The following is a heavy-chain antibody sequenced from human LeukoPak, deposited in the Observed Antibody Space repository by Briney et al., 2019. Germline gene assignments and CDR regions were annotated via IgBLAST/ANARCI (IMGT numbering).Heavy chain of an antibody. CDR3: AKDRWRNSVSASDY. Sequence: GGSLRLSCAASGFTFDHYGMSWVRQAPGKGLEWVSGINWNGDSTGYADSVKGRFTISRDSSKNTLFLQMNSLRAEDTAVYYCAKDRWRNSVSASDYWGQGTLVTVSS. D-gene: IGHD5/OR15-5a*01. CDR2: INWNGDST. CDR1: GFTFDHYG. J-gene: IGHJ4*02. V-gene: IGHV3-20*04.